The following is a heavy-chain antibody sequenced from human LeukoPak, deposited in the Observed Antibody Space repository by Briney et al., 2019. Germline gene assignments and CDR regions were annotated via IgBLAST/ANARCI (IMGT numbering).Heavy chain of an antibody. CDR2: IRYDGSNK. D-gene: IGHD6-19*01. J-gene: IGHJ1*01. CDR3: AKVIGGWYGVEYFQH. V-gene: IGHV3-30*02. Sequence: GGSLRLSCAASGLIFSSYGMHWVRQAPGKGLEWVAFIRYDGSNKYYADSVKGRFTISRDNSKNTLYLQMNSLRAEDTAVYYCAKVIGGWYGVEYFQHWGQGTLVTVSS. CDR1: GLIFSSYG.